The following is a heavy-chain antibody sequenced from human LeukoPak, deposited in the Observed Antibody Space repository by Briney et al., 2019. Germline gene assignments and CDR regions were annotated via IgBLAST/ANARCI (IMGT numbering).Heavy chain of an antibody. CDR3: ATPSQQPRSSWKMGPFDY. J-gene: IGHJ4*02. V-gene: IGHV1-69*04. Sequence: SVKVSCKASGGTFSSYAISWVRQAPGQGLEWMGRIIPILGIANYAQKFQGRVTITADRSTSTAYMELSSLRSEDTAVYYCATPSQQPRSSWKMGPFDYWGQGTLVTVSS. CDR1: GGTFSSYA. CDR2: IIPILGIA. D-gene: IGHD6-13*01.